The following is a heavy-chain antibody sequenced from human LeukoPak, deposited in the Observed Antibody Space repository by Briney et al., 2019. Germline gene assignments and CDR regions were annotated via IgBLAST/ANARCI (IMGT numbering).Heavy chain of an antibody. CDR3: AKVSVDYDYNWGVYRSDAFDV. CDR1: GFTFDNFA. J-gene: IGHJ3*01. V-gene: IGHV3-23*01. Sequence: GGSLTLSCVPSGFTFDNFAMMWLRHAPGKGREWVSIVTSSGGSTYYPDCVKGRFSLSRHSYSSTLYLQLINVRGDDKATSYCAKVSVDYDYNWGVYRSDAFDVWGQGTAVTV. D-gene: IGHD3-16*02. CDR2: VTSSGGST.